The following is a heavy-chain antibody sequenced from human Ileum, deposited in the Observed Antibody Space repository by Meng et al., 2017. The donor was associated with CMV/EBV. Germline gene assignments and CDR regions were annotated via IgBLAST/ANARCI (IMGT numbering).Heavy chain of an antibody. V-gene: IGHV1-18*01. CDR1: GYTFITLG. CDR2: LGPYSGAT. J-gene: IGHJ5*02. Sequence: KTSGYTFITLGVGWVRQAPGHGLGWLGWLGPYSGATIYARSVQGRVTMTTDTPTSTAYMELGGLRSDDTAVYYCARTLKGSNFWFDTWGQGTLVTVSS. CDR3: ARTLKGSNFWFDT. D-gene: IGHD4-11*01.